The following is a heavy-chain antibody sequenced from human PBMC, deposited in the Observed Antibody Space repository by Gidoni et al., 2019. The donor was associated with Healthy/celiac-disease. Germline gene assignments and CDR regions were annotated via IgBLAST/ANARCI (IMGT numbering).Heavy chain of an antibody. CDR3: ARVYYYGSGSYLNWYFDL. Sequence: QVQLQESGPGLVKPSETLSLTCTVSGGSISSYYWSRIRQPPGKGLEWIGYIYYSGSTNYNPSLKSRVTISVDTSKNQFSLKLSSVTAADTAVYYCARVYYYGSGSYLNWYFDLWGRGTLVTVSS. CDR1: GGSISSYY. V-gene: IGHV4-59*01. J-gene: IGHJ2*01. CDR2: IYYSGST. D-gene: IGHD3-10*01.